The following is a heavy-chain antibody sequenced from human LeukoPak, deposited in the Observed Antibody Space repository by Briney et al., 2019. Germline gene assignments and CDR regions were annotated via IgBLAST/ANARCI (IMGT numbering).Heavy chain of an antibody. V-gene: IGHV3-21*01. CDR3: ARDMAVADIDY. J-gene: IGHJ4*02. CDR2: ISDSSGYL. CDR1: GFTFSSYS. Sequence: GGSLGLSCAASGFTFSSYSMNWVRQAPGKGLEWVSSISDSSGYLYYADSVKGRFTISRDNAKNSLYLQMNSLRAEDTAVYYCARDMAVADIDYWGQGTLVTVSS. D-gene: IGHD6-19*01.